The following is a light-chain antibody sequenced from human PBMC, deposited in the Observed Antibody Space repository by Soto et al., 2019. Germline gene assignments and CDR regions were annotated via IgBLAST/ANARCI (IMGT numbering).Light chain of an antibody. CDR3: QQYNSYSEA. CDR1: QSISSW. CDR2: KAS. V-gene: IGKV1-5*03. Sequence: GDRVTITCRASQSISSWLAWYQQKPGKAPKLLIYKASSLESGVPSRFSGSGSGTEFTLTISSLQPDDFATYYCQQYNSYSEAFGQGTKVDVK. J-gene: IGKJ1*01.